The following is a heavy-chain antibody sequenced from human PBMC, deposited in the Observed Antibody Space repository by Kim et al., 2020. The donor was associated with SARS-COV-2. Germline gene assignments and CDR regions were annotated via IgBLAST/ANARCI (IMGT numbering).Heavy chain of an antibody. CDR2: ISSSGSTI. Sequence: GGSLRLSCAASGFTFSSYEMNWVRQAPGKGLEWVSYISSSGSTIYYADSVKGRFTISRDNAKNSLYLQMNSLRAEDTAVYYCARAPLAHIQNFDYWGQGTLVTVSS. J-gene: IGHJ4*02. CDR1: GFTFSSYE. V-gene: IGHV3-48*03. CDR3: ARAPLAHIQNFDY.